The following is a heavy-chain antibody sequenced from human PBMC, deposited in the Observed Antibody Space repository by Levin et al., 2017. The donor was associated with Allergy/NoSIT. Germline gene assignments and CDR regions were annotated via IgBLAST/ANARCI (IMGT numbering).Heavy chain of an antibody. J-gene: IGHJ3*02. D-gene: IGHD3-3*01. CDR1: GFTFSSYS. V-gene: IGHV3-48*02. CDR3: ERDGYDFWSGYRGSSDDAFDS. CDR2: ISSSSSTI. Sequence: GGSLRLSCAASGFTFSSYSMNWVRQAPGKGLEWVSYISSSSSTIYYADSVKGRFTISRDNAKNSLYLQMNSLRDEDTAVYYCERDGYDFWSGYRGSSDDAFDSWGQGTMVTVSS.